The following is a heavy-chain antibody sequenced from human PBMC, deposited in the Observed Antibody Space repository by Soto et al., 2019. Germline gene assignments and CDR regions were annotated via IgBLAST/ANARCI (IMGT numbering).Heavy chain of an antibody. CDR3: GRGRIPFYYDSIVYLPGIYFDY. CDR1: GGSFSGYY. V-gene: IGHV4-34*01. Sequence: SETLSLTCAVYGGSFSGYYWSWIRQPPGKGLEWIGEINHSGSTNYNPSLKSRVTISVDTSKNQFSLKLSSVTAADTAVYYCGRGRIPFYYDSIVYLPGIYFDYWGKETLVTVPS. CDR2: INHSGST. D-gene: IGHD3-22*01. J-gene: IGHJ4*02.